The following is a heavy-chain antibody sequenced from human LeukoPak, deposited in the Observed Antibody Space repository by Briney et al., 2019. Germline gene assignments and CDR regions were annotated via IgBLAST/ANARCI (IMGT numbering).Heavy chain of an antibody. D-gene: IGHD6-6*01. V-gene: IGHV6-1*01. CDR3: ARDGHARPGIDAFNI. Sequence: SQTLSLTCAISGDSVSSNSAAWNWIRQSPSRGLEWLGRTFYRSKWCNDYAVSVKSRITINADTSKNQFSLKLTSVTAADTAVYYCARDGHARPGIDAFNIWGQGTMVTVSS. CDR2: TFYRSKWCN. J-gene: IGHJ3*02. CDR1: GDSVSSNSAA.